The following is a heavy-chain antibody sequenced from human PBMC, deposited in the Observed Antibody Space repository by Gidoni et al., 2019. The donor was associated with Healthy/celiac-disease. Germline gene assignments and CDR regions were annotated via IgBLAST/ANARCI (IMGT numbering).Heavy chain of an antibody. J-gene: IGHJ6*02. CDR3: ARGPYFWSGYYPYYYYGMDV. Sequence: QVQLVQSGAEVKKPGSSVKVSCKASGGTFSSYAISWVRQAPGQGLEWMGGIIPIFGTANYAQKFQGRVTITADESTSTAYMELSSLRSEDTAVYYCARGPYFWSGYYPYYYYGMDVWGQGTTVTVSS. CDR1: GGTFSSYA. CDR2: IIPIFGTA. V-gene: IGHV1-69*01. D-gene: IGHD3-3*01.